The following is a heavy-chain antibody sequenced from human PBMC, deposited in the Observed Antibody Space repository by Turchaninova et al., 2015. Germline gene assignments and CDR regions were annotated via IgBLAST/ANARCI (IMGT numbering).Heavy chain of an antibody. CDR1: VDTFHGYA. V-gene: IGHV1-18*01. CDR2: IKVNSGDT. Sequence: QVQLGQAGDKVQKPGGPVIICCKAPVDTFHGYAITRVRVARGEGPEWMGWIKVNSGDTRYSPKFQGRVTMSTDKSATTAYMELRRLRADDTAVYYCARVEGADAHTVFGLIYFDYWGQGSQVTVSS. CDR3: ARVEGADAHTVFGLIYFDY. D-gene: IGHD4-11*01. J-gene: IGHJ4*02.